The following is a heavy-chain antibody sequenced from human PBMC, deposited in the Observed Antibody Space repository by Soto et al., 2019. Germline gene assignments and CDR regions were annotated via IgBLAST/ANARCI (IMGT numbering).Heavy chain of an antibody. Sequence: ASVKVSCKASGYTFTGYYMHWVRQAPGQGLEWMGWINPNSGGTNYAQKFQGWVTMTRDTSISTAYMELSRLRSDDTAVYYCARELPGIAAAYTSRRFDPWGQGTLVTVSS. CDR3: ARELPGIAAAYTSRRFDP. V-gene: IGHV1-2*04. J-gene: IGHJ5*02. CDR1: GYTFTGYY. D-gene: IGHD6-13*01. CDR2: INPNSGGT.